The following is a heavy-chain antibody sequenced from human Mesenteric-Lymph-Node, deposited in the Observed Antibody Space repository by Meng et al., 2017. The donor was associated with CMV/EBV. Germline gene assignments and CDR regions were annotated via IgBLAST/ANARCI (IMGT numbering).Heavy chain of an antibody. V-gene: IGHV3-33*06. D-gene: IGHD3-3*01. CDR3: AKDRDDAWSGYYGTFDY. CDR2: IWYDGSNK. J-gene: IGHJ4*02. Sequence: FTFSTYGMHWVRQAPGKGLEWVAVIWYDGSNKYYADSVKGRFTISRDNYKNTLYLQMNSLRTEDTAIYFCAKDRDDAWSGYYGTFDYWGQGTLVTVSS. CDR1: FTFSTYG.